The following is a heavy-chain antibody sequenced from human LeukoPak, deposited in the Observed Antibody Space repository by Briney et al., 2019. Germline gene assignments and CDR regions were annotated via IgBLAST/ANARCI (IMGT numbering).Heavy chain of an antibody. D-gene: IGHD3-10*01. J-gene: IGHJ5*02. Sequence: SETLSLTCAVYGGSFSGYYWSWIRQPPGKGVEWIGEINHSGSTNYNPSLKSRVTISVDTSKNQFSLKLSSVTAADTAVYYCARRRYYYGSGSYYKGPTWFDPWGQGTLVTVSS. CDR2: INHSGST. V-gene: IGHV4-34*01. CDR1: GGSFSGYY. CDR3: ARRRYYYGSGSYYKGPTWFDP.